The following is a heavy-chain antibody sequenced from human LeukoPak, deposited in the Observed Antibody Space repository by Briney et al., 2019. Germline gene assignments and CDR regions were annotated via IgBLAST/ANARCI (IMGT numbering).Heavy chain of an antibody. CDR1: GGSISSYY. CDR3: ARMYGYTYGPDY. V-gene: IGHV4-59*01. Sequence: SETLSLTCTVSGGSISSYYWNWIRQPPGKGLEWIGHVYYSGSTIYSPCLKSRVTISVDTSKNQFSLNLTSVTAADTAVYYCARMYGYTYGPDYWGQGTLVTVSS. D-gene: IGHD5-12*01. CDR2: VYYSGST. J-gene: IGHJ4*02.